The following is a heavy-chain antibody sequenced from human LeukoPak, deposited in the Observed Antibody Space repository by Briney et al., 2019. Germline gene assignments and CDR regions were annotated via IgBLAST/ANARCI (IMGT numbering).Heavy chain of an antibody. CDR3: ARVIPAPRNWFDP. V-gene: IGHV4-59*01. CDR2: IYYSGST. D-gene: IGHD2-2*01. J-gene: IGHJ5*02. Sequence: SETLSLTCTVSGGSISSYYWSWIRQPPGKGLEWIGYIYYSGSTNYNPSLKSRVTISVDTSKNQFSLKLSSVTAADTAVYYCARVIPAPRNWFDPWGQGTLVTASS. CDR1: GGSISSYY.